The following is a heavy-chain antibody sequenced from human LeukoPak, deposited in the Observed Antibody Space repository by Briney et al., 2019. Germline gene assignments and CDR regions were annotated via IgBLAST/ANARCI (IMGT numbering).Heavy chain of an antibody. V-gene: IGHV1-24*01. CDR2: FDPEDGET. CDR1: GYTFTSYG. D-gene: IGHD3-9*01. J-gene: IGHJ4*02. CDR3: ATWIPHYDILTGYDY. Sequence: GASVKVSCKASGYTFTSYGISWVRQAPGQGLEWMGGFDPEDGETIYAQKFQGRVTMTEDTSTDTAYMELSSLRSEDTAVYYCATWIPHYDILTGYDYWGQGTLVTVSS.